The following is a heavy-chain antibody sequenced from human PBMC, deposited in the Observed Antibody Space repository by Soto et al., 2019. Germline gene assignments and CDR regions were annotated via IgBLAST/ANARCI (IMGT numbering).Heavy chain of an antibody. CDR3: GRPGSGTNHEFYYAMDV. CDR1: GGSVSSGSYY. V-gene: IGHV4-61*01. J-gene: IGHJ6*02. D-gene: IGHD3-10*01. CDR2: IYYSGST. Sequence: PSETLSLTCTVSGGSVSSGSYYWSWIRQPPGKGLEWIGYIYYSGSTNYNPSLKSRVTISVDTSTSTASMELRSLRSDDTAVYYCGRPGSGTNHEFYYAMDVWGQGTTVTVSS.